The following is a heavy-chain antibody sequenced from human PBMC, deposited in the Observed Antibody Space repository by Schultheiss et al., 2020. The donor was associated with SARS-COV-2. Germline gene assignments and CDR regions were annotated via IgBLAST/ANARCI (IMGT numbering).Heavy chain of an antibody. J-gene: IGHJ6*02. V-gene: IGHV3-21*01. D-gene: IGHD3-10*01. CDR2: ISSSSSYI. CDR3: ARFIPGEKYGVDV. Sequence: GESLKISCAASGFTFNNYSMNWVRQAPGKGLEWVSSISSSSSYIYYADSVKGRFTISRDNSKNTLYLQMNSLRAEDTAVYYCARFIPGEKYGVDVWGQGTTVTVSS. CDR1: GFTFNNYS.